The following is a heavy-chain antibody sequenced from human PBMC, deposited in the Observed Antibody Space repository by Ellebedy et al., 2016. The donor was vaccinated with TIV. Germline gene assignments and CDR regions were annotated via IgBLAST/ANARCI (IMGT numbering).Heavy chain of an antibody. D-gene: IGHD2-2*01. V-gene: IGHV1-18*04. CDR1: GYTFTSYG. J-gene: IGHJ5*02. CDR2: ISPYNGNT. CDR3: ARYCNSTTCSNWFDP. Sequence: AASVKVSCKASGYTFTSYGISWVRQAPGQGLEGMGWISPYNGNTNYAQMLQGRVTMTTDTFTSTAYMELRSLRSDDTAVYYCARYCNSTTCSNWFDPWGQGTLVTVSS.